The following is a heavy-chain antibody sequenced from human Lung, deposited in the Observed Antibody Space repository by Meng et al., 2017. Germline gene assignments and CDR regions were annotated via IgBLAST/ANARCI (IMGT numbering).Heavy chain of an antibody. CDR1: GGSVSDYY. D-gene: IGHD5-24*01. J-gene: IGHJ4*02. Sequence: QVTLDQWGAGLFNPSGSLSLPRFVSGGSVSDYYWSWIRQTPGKGLEWIGEINHSGSTNYNPSIESRATISVDTSQNNLSLKLSSVTAADSAVYYCARGPTKMAHDFDYWGQGTLVTVSS. CDR2: INHSGST. V-gene: IGHV4-34*01. CDR3: ARGPTKMAHDFDY.